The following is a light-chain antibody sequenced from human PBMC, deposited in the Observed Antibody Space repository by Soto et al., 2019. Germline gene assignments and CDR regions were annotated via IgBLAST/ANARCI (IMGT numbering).Light chain of an antibody. CDR1: SSDVGGYNY. V-gene: IGLV2-8*01. CDR2: EVT. Sequence: QSALTQPPSASGSPGQSVTISCTGTSSDVGGYNYVSWYQQYPGKAPKLMIYEVTKRPSGVPDRFSGSKSGNTASLTVSGLQAEDEADYYCTSYAGSKNVVFGGGTKLTVL. CDR3: TSYAGSKNVV. J-gene: IGLJ2*01.